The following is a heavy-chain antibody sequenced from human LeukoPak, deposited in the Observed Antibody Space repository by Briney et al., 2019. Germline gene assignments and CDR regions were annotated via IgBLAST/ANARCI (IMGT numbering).Heavy chain of an antibody. CDR2: ISWNSGSI. D-gene: IGHD1-14*01. CDR3: AKDSGNPGYYYGMDV. J-gene: IGHJ6*02. Sequence: PGGSLRLSCAASGFTFDDYAMHWVRHAPGKGLEWVSGISWNSGSIDYADSVKGRFTISRDNAKNSLYLQMNSLRAEDTALYYCAKDSGNPGYYYGMDVWGQGTTVTVSS. CDR1: GFTFDDYA. V-gene: IGHV3-9*01.